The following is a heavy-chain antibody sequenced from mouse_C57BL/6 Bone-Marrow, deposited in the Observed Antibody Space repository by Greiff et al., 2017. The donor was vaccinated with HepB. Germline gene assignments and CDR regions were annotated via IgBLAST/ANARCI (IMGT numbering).Heavy chain of an antibody. Sequence: EVKLVESGAELVRPGASVKLSCTASGFNIKDDYMHWVKQRPEQGLEWIGWIDPENGDTEYASKFKGKATLTADKSSSTAYMELRSLTSEDSAVYFCARDYYGSKDYWGQGTTLTVSS. D-gene: IGHD1-1*01. CDR1: GFNIKDDY. V-gene: IGHV14-4*01. CDR3: ARDYYGSKDY. CDR2: IDPENGDT. J-gene: IGHJ2*01.